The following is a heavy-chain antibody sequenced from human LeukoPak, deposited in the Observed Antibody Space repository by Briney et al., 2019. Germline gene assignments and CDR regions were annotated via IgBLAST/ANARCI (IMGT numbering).Heavy chain of an antibody. D-gene: IGHD1-26*01. CDR3: ARLPYGATVPTYFDY. V-gene: IGHV4-34*01. CDR1: GGSFSGYY. CDR2: INHSGST. Sequence: SETLSLTCAVYGGSFSGYYWSWIRQPPGKGLEWIGEINHSGSTNYNPSLKSRVTISVDTSKNQFSLKLSSVTAADTAVYYCARLPYGATVPTYFDYWGQGTLVTVSS. J-gene: IGHJ4*02.